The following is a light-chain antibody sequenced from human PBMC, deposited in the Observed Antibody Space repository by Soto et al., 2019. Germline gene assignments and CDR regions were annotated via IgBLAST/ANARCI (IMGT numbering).Light chain of an antibody. V-gene: IGKV1-5*01. Sequence: DIQMTQSPSTLSASVGDTVTITCRASESIDNWLAWYQQKPGKAPKLLISAASTLVRGVPSRFSGRGSGTEFTLTISSLQADDYATFYCQQYHTDWTFGQGTKVEIK. J-gene: IGKJ1*01. CDR3: QQYHTDWT. CDR2: AAS. CDR1: ESIDNW.